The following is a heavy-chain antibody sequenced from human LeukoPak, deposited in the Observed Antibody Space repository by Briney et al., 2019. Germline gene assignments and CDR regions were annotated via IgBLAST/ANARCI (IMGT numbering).Heavy chain of an antibody. CDR1: GFTFSDYY. CDR3: VRDADGGNSWFDS. V-gene: IGHV3-11*04. CDR2: ISSSGSTI. D-gene: IGHD4-23*01. Sequence: MSGGSLRLSCAASGFTFSDYYMSWIRQAPGKGLEWVSYISSSGSTIYYADSVKGRFTISRDNAKNSLYLQMNSLRAEDTAVYYCVRDADGGNSWFDSWGQGTLVTVSS. J-gene: IGHJ5*01.